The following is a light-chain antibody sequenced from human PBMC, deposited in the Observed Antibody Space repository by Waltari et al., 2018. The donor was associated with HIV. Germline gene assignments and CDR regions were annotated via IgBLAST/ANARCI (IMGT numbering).Light chain of an antibody. Sequence: QSALTQPPSVSGSPGQSVTISCTGTSSDVGTYNLFSWYQQPPGTAPKVVIYEVSHRPSGVPDRFSGSKSGNTASLTISGLQAEDEADYYCSSFTTSSTLIFGGGTRLTVL. V-gene: IGLV2-18*02. CDR3: SSFTTSSTLI. CDR2: EVS. J-gene: IGLJ2*01. CDR1: SSDVGTYNL.